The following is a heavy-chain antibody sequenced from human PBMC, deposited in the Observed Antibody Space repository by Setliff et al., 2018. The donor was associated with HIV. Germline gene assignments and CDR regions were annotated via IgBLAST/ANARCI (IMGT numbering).Heavy chain of an antibody. J-gene: IGHJ3*02. CDR2: INPSGGST. Sequence: ASVKVSCKASGHTFTSYYMHWVRQAPGQGLEWMGIINPSGGSTSYAQKFQDRVTMTRDTSTSTVYMELSSLRSEDTAVYYCARAMVRGFGAFDIWGQGTMVTVSS. CDR1: GHTFTSYY. D-gene: IGHD3-10*01. V-gene: IGHV1-46*01. CDR3: ARAMVRGFGAFDI.